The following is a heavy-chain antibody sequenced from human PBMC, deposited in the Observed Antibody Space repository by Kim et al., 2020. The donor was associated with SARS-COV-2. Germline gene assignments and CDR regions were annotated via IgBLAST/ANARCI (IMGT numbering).Heavy chain of an antibody. CDR1: GGTFSSYA. D-gene: IGHD6-19*01. V-gene: IGHV1-69*13. CDR3: ASGVAVAGKLPFDY. J-gene: IGHJ4*02. Sequence: SVKVSCKASGGTFSSYAISWVRQAPGQGLEWMGGIIPIFGTANYAQKFQGRVTITADESTSTAYMELSSLRSEDTAVYYCASGVAVAGKLPFDYWGQGTLVTVSS. CDR2: IIPIFGTA.